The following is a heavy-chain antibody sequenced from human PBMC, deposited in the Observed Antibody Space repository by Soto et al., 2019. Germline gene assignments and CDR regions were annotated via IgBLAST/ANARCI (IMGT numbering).Heavy chain of an antibody. D-gene: IGHD6-13*01. CDR3: AAVYSSSWSHLYYYYYGMDV. Sequence: ASVKVSFKASGFTFTSSAVQWVRQARGQRLEWIGWIVVGSGNTNYAQKFQERVTITRDMSTSTAYMELSSLRSEDTAVYYCAAVYSSSWSHLYYYYYGMDVWGQGTTVTVSS. J-gene: IGHJ6*02. CDR1: GFTFTSSA. V-gene: IGHV1-58*01. CDR2: IVVGSGNT.